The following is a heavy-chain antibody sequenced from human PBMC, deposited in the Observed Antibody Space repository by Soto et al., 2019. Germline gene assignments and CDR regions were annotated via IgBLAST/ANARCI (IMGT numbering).Heavy chain of an antibody. V-gene: IGHV4-31*03. J-gene: IGHJ6*02. CDR1: CGSISSGDYY. D-gene: IGHD3-3*02. CDR3: ARAPPTYIFFAYGMDV. CDR2: IYYSGST. Sequence: QVQLQESGPGLVKPSQTLSLTCTVSCGSISSGDYYWNWIRQHPGKGLEWIGYIYYSGSTYYNPSLKSRVTISVDTSMNQFSLKLSSVTAADTSVYYCARAPPTYIFFAYGMDVWGQGTKVPVSS.